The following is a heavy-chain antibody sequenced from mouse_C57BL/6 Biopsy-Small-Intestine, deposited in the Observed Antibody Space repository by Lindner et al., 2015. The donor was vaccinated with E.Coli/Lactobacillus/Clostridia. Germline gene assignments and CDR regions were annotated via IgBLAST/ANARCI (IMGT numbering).Heavy chain of an antibody. Sequence: SVKVSCKASGYRFIGYYMHWVRQAPGQGLEWMGRINPDSGGTNYAQKFQGRVTMTRDTSISTAYMELSRLRSDDTAVYYCARSHQKGLEYWGQGTLVTVSS. J-gene: IGHJ4*01. V-gene: IGHV1-53*01. CDR1: GYRFIGYY. CDR2: INPDSGGT. D-gene: IGHD3-3*01. CDR3: ARSHQKGLEY.